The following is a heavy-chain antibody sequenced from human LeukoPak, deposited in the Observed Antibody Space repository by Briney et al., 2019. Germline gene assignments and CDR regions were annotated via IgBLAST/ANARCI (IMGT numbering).Heavy chain of an antibody. CDR1: GSTFSSYS. Sequence: GGSLRLSCAASGSTFSSYSMNWVRQAPGKGLEWVSSISSSSSYIYYADSVKGRFTISRDNAKNSLYLQMNSLRAEDTAVYYCARRRRTGSGSYTDYWGQGTLVTVSS. CDR3: ARRRRTGSGSYTDY. J-gene: IGHJ4*02. V-gene: IGHV3-21*01. CDR2: ISSSSSYI. D-gene: IGHD3-10*01.